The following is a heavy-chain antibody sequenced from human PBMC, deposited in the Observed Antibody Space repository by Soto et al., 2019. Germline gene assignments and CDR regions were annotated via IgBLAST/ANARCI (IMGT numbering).Heavy chain of an antibody. D-gene: IGHD1-7*01. CDR2: INPNSGGT. CDR3: ARGSVTGTTFYYYYYMDV. Sequence: ASVKVSCKASGYTFTGYYMHWVRQAPGQGLEWMGWINPNSGGTNYAQKFQGWVTMTRDTSISTAYMELSRLRSDDTAVYYCARGSVTGTTFYYYYYMDVWGKGTKVTVSS. J-gene: IGHJ6*03. CDR1: GYTFTGYY. V-gene: IGHV1-2*04.